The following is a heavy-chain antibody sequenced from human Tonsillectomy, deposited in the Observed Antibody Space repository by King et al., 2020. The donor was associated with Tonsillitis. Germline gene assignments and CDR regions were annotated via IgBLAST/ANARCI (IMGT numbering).Heavy chain of an antibody. CDR3: ARGPTYGDYND. CDR1: SASINNYY. J-gene: IGHJ4*02. Sequence: VQLQESGPGLVMPSETLSLTCTVSSASINNYYWSWIRQLPGKGLEWIGYIDFTGNTNYNPSLRSRVTISIDTSKTRFSRKIDSVTAEDTAVYYCARGPTYGDYNDWGQGTLVTVSS. D-gene: IGHD4-17*01. V-gene: IGHV4-59*01. CDR2: IDFTGNT.